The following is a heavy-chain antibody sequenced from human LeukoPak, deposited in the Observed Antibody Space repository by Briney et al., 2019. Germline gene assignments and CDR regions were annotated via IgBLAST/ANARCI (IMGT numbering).Heavy chain of an antibody. CDR1: GYTFSDFG. D-gene: IGHD3-22*01. J-gene: IGHJ4*02. CDR3: ARDCDRSGYYCY. CDR2: ISTYNGNT. V-gene: IGHV1-18*01. Sequence: ASVKVSCKASGYTFSDFGISWVRQAPGQGLEWMGWISTYNGNTNYAQKLQGRVAINTDTSTSTAYMELRRLRSDDTAVYYCARDCDRSGYYCYWGQGTLVTVSS.